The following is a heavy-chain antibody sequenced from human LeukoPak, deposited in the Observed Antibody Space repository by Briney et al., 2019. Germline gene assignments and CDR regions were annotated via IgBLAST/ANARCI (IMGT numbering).Heavy chain of an antibody. J-gene: IGHJ4*02. CDR1: DGSVSSGGYY. V-gene: IGHV4-31*02. D-gene: IGHD4-17*01. CDR3: ARTDDYGVQRHDF. Sequence: SETLSLTWTVFDGSVSSGGYYWTWIRQHPGKGLEWIGYIYYNGNTYYNPSLKSRVTISVDTSKNQLSLKVSSVTAADTAVYYCARTDDYGVQRHDFWGQGTLVTVSS. CDR2: IYYNGNT.